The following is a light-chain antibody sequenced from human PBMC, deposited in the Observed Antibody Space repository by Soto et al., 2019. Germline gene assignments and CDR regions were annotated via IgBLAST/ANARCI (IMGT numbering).Light chain of an antibody. CDR2: EVS. CDR1: SSDVGGYNY. J-gene: IGLJ1*01. V-gene: IGLV2-14*01. Sequence: QSVLTQPASVSGSPGQSITISCTGTSSDVGGYNYVSWYQQHPGKAPKLMIYEVSNRPSGVSNRFAGSKSGNTASLTISGPQAEDEAEYYCSSYTSSSTLVFGTGTKLTVL. CDR3: SSYTSSSTLV.